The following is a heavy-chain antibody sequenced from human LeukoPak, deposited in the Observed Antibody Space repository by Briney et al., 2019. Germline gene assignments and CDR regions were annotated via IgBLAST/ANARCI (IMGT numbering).Heavy chain of an antibody. D-gene: IGHD1-26*01. CDR3: AKDVGKWESLHFFDY. CDR2: ISASGGST. V-gene: IGHV3-23*01. J-gene: IGHJ4*02. Sequence: GGSLRLSCAASGFTFSSSAMSWVRQVPGKGLEWVSGISASGGSTSYADSVRGRFTISRDNSRNTLYLQMNSLRGDDTAVYYCAKDVGKWESLHFFDYWGQGTLVTVSS. CDR1: GFTFSSSA.